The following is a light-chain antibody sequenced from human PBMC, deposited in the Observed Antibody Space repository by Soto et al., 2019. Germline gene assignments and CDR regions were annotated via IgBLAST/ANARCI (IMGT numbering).Light chain of an antibody. CDR2: AAS. V-gene: IGKV1-39*01. Sequence: DPQMTQSPSSLSASVGDRVTITCRASQSISSYLNWYQQKPGKAPKLLIYAASSLQSGVPSRFSGSGSGTDFTLTISSLQPEDFATYYCQQSYSTPPFTFGPGTKVDIK. CDR3: QQSYSTPPFT. J-gene: IGKJ3*01. CDR1: QSISSY.